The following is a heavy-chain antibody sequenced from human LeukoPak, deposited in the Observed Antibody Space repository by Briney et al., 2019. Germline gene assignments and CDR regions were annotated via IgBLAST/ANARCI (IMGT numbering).Heavy chain of an antibody. Sequence: KPSETLSLTCTVSGGSISSYYWSWIRQPPGKGPEWIGDIYYSGSTNYNPSLKSRVTTSIDTSKNQFSLKLSSVTAADTAVYYCARRDYSSGFYFFDYWGQGTLVTVSS. V-gene: IGHV4-59*12. J-gene: IGHJ4*02. CDR2: IYYSGST. CDR1: GGSISSYY. D-gene: IGHD3-22*01. CDR3: ARRDYSSGFYFFDY.